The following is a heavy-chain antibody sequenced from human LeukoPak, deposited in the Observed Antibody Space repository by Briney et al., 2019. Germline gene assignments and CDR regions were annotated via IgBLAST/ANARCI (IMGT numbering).Heavy chain of an antibody. CDR1: GFTFSSYA. Sequence: PGGSLRLSCAASGFTFSSYAMSWVRQTPGKGLEWVSAISGSGGSTYYADSVKGRFTISRDNSKNTLYLQMNSLRAEDTAVYYCANTVAGGSSFDYWGQGTLVTVSS. CDR2: ISGSGGST. D-gene: IGHD6-19*01. CDR3: ANTVAGGSSFDY. V-gene: IGHV3-23*01. J-gene: IGHJ4*02.